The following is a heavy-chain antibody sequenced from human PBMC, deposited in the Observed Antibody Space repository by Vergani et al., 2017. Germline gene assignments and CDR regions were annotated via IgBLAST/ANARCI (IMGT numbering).Heavy chain of an antibody. D-gene: IGHD6-19*01. CDR3: ARDRMNSSGWALEDY. CDR1: GYTFTGYY. Sequence: QVQLVQSGAEVKKPGASVKVSCKASGYTFTGYYMHWVRQAPGQGLEWMGWISAYNGNTNYAQKLQGRVTMTTDTSTSTAYMELRSLRSDDTAVYYCARDRMNSSGWALEDYWGQGTLVTVSS. J-gene: IGHJ4*02. CDR2: ISAYNGNT. V-gene: IGHV1-18*04.